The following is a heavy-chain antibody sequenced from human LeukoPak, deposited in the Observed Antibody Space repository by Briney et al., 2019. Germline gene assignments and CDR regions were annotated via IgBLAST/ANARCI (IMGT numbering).Heavy chain of an antibody. CDR2: IYSGGST. CDR1: GFTVSSNY. J-gene: IGHJ4*02. D-gene: IGHD4-17*01. CDR3: ASHMTTKAYFDY. V-gene: IGHV3-53*01. Sequence: GGSLRLSCAASGFTVSSNYMSWVRQAPGKGLEWVSVIYSGGSTYYADSVKGRFTISRDNSKNTLYLQMNSLRAEGTAVYYCASHMTTKAYFDYWGQGTLVTVSS.